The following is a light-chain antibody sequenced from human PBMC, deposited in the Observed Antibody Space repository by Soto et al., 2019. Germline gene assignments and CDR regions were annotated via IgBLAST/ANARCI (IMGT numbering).Light chain of an antibody. J-gene: IGKJ1*01. V-gene: IGKV3-20*01. Sequence: EIVFRQSPGTLSLSPGERATLSCRASQSVSSNHLAWYQQKPGQAPRLLIYGGSSRATGIPVRFSGSGSETDFTLTITRLEPEDFAVYYCQQYSSSRTFGQGTKV. CDR3: QQYSSSRT. CDR2: GGS. CDR1: QSVSSNH.